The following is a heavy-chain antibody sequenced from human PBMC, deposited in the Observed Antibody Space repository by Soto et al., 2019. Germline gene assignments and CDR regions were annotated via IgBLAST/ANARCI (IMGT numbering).Heavy chain of an antibody. V-gene: IGHV4-34*01. J-gene: IGHJ2*01. CDR3: ARESHDILTGPPWVWYFDL. D-gene: IGHD3-9*01. CDR2: INDRGSI. Sequence: QVQLQQWGAGPLRPLETLSLTCGVSGGSFSGYYWAWIRQSPGKGLGWIGEINDRGSINYNPSLKSRVSISVETSKNHYSLNLRSVTAADTAVYYCARESHDILTGPPWVWYFDLWGRGTLVTVSS. CDR1: GGSFSGYY.